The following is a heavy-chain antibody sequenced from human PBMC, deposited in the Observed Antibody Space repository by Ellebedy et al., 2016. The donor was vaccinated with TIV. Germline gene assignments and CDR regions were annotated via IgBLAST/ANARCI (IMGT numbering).Heavy chain of an antibody. Sequence: SVKVSCXASGGTFSSYAISWVRQAPGQGLEWMGRIIPILGIANYAQKFQGRVTITADKSTSTAYMELSSLRSEDTAVYYCARWHSMVRGVRDYYYGMDVWGQGTTVTVSS. CDR3: ARWHSMVRGVRDYYYGMDV. V-gene: IGHV1-69*04. D-gene: IGHD3-10*01. J-gene: IGHJ6*02. CDR1: GGTFSSYA. CDR2: IIPILGIA.